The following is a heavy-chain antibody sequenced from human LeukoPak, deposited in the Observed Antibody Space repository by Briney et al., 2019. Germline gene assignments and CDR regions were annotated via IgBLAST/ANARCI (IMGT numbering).Heavy chain of an antibody. CDR1: GGSFSGYY. J-gene: IGHJ6*03. CDR2: INHSGST. Sequence: SETLSLTCAVYGGSFSGYYWSWIRQPPGKGLEWIGEINHSGSTNYNPSLKSRVTISVDTSKNQFSLKLSSVTAADTAVYYCARGYVWGSYRYRPYYYYMDVWGKGTTVTISS. V-gene: IGHV4-34*01. CDR3: ARGYVWGSYRYRPYYYYMDV. D-gene: IGHD3-16*02.